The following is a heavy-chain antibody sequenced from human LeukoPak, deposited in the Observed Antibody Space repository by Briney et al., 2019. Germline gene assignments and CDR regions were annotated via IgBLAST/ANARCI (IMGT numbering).Heavy chain of an antibody. Sequence: ASVKVSCKASGYTFTSYGISWVRQAPGQGLEWMGGIIPIFGTANYAQKFQGRVTITTDESTSTAYMELSSLRSEDTAVYYCARARIAAAGTMRWFDPWGQGTLVTLSS. CDR3: ARARIAAAGTMRWFDP. J-gene: IGHJ5*02. V-gene: IGHV1-69*05. D-gene: IGHD6-13*01. CDR2: IIPIFGTA. CDR1: GYTFTSYG.